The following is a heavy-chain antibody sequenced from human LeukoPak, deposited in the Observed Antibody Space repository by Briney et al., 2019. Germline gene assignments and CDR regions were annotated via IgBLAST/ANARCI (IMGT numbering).Heavy chain of an antibody. Sequence: SETLSLTCTVSGGSISYYYWSWIRQPAGKGLEWIGRIYYSGSTNYNPSLKSRVTISVDTSKNQFSLRLSSMTAADTAVYYCARVTGYMIEDYFDYWGQGTLVTVSS. CDR2: IYYSGST. V-gene: IGHV4-4*07. CDR3: ARVTGYMIEDYFDY. D-gene: IGHD3-22*01. CDR1: GGSISYYY. J-gene: IGHJ4*02.